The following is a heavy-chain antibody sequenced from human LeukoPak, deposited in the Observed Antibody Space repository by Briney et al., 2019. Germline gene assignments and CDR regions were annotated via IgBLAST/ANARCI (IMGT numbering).Heavy chain of an antibody. CDR1: GGSFSGYY. CDR2: INHSGST. Sequence: PSETLSLTCAVYGGSFSGYYWSWIRQPPGKGLEWIGEINHSGSTNYSPSLRSRVTISLDTSRNQFSLKLNSVTAADTAVYYCAKSNGYGLVDIWGQGTMVTVSS. V-gene: IGHV4-34*01. J-gene: IGHJ3*02. D-gene: IGHD3-10*01. CDR3: AKSNGYGLVDI.